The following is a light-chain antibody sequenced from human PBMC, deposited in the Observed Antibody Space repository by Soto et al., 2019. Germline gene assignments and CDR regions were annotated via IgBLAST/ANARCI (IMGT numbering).Light chain of an antibody. V-gene: IGKV1-17*01. CDR1: QGIGND. CDR3: LQHNSYPYT. CDR2: AAS. Sequence: DIQMTQSPSSLSASVGDRVTITCRASQGIGNDLLWYQQRPGKAPKRLIYAASSLQSGVPSRFSGSGSGTAFTLTISSLQPEDFATYYCLQHNSYPYTFGQGTELDIK. J-gene: IGKJ2*01.